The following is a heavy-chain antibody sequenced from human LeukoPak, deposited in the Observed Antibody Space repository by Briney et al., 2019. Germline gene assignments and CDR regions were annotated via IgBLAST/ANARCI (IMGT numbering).Heavy chain of an antibody. V-gene: IGHV1-46*01. CDR3: TRDPQT. J-gene: IGHJ5*02. CDR1: GYTFTSYY. Sequence: ASVKVSCKASGYTFTSYYMHWVRQAPGQGLEWMGLTNPISSGATYAQKFQGRVTMAWDTSTSTVDMELSSLRSEDTAVYYCTRDPQTWGQGTLVTVSS. CDR2: TNPISSGA.